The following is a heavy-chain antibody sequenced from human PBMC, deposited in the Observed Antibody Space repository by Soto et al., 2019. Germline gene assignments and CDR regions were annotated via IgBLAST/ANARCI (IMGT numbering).Heavy chain of an antibody. Sequence: QVQLQQWGAGLLKPSETLSLTCAVYGGSFSGYYWSWIRQPPGKGLEWIGEINHSGSTNYNPSLKSRVTISVDTSKNQSSLKLSSVTAADTAVYYWAREPYSSSSGGADYWGQGTLVTVSS. CDR1: GGSFSGYY. CDR2: INHSGST. D-gene: IGHD6-6*01. CDR3: AREPYSSSSGGADY. J-gene: IGHJ4*02. V-gene: IGHV4-34*01.